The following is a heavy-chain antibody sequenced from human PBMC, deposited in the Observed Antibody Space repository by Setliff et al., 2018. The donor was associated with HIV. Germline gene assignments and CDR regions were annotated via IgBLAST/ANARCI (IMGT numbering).Heavy chain of an antibody. CDR3: AKKGFCSGGHCHTDWYFYMDV. J-gene: IGHJ6*03. Sequence: PGGSLRLSCAASGFTFSNFAMGWVRQAPGKGLEWVSNIYSDGSRTHYADSVKGRFTISRDNSKNTLNLQMNSLGAEDTAVYYCAKKGFCSGGHCHTDWYFYMDVWGKGTTVTVSS. CDR1: GFTFSNFA. CDR2: IYSDGSRT. V-gene: IGHV3-23*03. D-gene: IGHD2-15*01.